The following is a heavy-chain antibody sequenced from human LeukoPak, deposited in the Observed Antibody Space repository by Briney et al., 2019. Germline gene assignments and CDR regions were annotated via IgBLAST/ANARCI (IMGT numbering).Heavy chain of an antibody. CDR3: ARDVYSSLSLRLMDY. CDR2: IIPIFGTS. D-gene: IGHD6-6*01. J-gene: IGHJ4*02. CDR1: GGTFSTYA. Sequence: SVKVSCKASGGTFSTYAISWVRQAPGQGLEWMGGIIPIFGTSNYAQKFQGRVTITADKSTTTAYMELISLRSEDTAVYYCARDVYSSLSLRLMDYWGQGTLVTVSS. V-gene: IGHV1-69*06.